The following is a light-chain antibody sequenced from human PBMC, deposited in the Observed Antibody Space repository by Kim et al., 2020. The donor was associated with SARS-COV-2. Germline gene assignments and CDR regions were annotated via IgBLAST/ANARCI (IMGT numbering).Light chain of an antibody. V-gene: IGKV1-5*03. Sequence: SASVGDRVTITCRASQSISGWLAWYQQKPGQAPKLLIDKASRLQSGVPSRFSGSGSATEFTLTISSLQPDDFATYYCQQYNTNSYTFGQGTKLEI. CDR1: QSISGW. J-gene: IGKJ2*01. CDR3: QQYNTNSYT. CDR2: KAS.